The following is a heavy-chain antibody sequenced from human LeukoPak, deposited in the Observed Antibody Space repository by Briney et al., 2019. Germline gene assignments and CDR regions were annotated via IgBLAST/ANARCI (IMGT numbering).Heavy chain of an antibody. J-gene: IGHJ3*01. CDR3: ARDLGHCSGGTCFAYGFDL. CDR2: ISGSGDSI. V-gene: IGHV3-11*01. CDR1: GFIFSEHY. D-gene: IGHD2-15*01. Sequence: GGSLRLSCTASGFIFSEHYMNWIRQAPGRGLEWVSFISGSGDSIHYTDSVKGRFTVSRDNGKDALYLQMNSLRAEDTAVYYCARDLGHCSGGTCFAYGFDLWGQGTVVSVSP.